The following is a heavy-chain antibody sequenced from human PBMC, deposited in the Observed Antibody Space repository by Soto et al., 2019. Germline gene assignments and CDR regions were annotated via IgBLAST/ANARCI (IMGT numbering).Heavy chain of an antibody. CDR2: ISAYNGNT. V-gene: IGHV1-18*01. CDR1: GYTFTSYG. CDR3: ARVGSYDFWSGYVNYYYYMDL. Sequence: ASVKVSCKASGYTFTSYGISWVRQAPGQGLEWMGWISAYNGNTNYAQKLQGRVTMTTDTSTSTAYMELRSLRSDDTAVYYCARVGSYDFWSGYVNYYYYMDLWGKGTSVTVSS. D-gene: IGHD3-3*01. J-gene: IGHJ6*03.